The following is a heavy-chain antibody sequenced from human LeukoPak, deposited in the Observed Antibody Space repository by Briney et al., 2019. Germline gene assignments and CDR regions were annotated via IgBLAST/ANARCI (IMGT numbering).Heavy chain of an antibody. CDR2: IYYSGST. CDR1: GGSISSSSYY. V-gene: IGHV4-39*07. Sequence: SETLSLTCTVSGGSISSSSYYWGWIRQPPGKGLEWIGSIYYSGSTYYNPSLKSRVTISVDTSKNQFSLKLSSVTAADTAVYYCASGGGPPRRFYYMDVWGKGTTVTVSS. CDR3: ASGGGPPRRFYYMDV. D-gene: IGHD4-23*01. J-gene: IGHJ6*03.